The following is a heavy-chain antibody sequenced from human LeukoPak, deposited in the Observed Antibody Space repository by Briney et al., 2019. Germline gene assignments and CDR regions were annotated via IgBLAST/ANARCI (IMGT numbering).Heavy chain of an antibody. Sequence: GGSLRLSCVTSGFSFRIYAIHWVRQAPGKGLKWVAVMWYDGSNEYYADSVRGRFTISRDNSKNTVYLQMNSLRAEDTAVYYCARDQFYYGSGTPGNDAFDVWGQGTMVTVSS. CDR3: ARDQFYYGSGTPGNDAFDV. V-gene: IGHV3-33*01. CDR1: GFSFRIYA. J-gene: IGHJ3*01. CDR2: MWYDGSNE. D-gene: IGHD3-10*01.